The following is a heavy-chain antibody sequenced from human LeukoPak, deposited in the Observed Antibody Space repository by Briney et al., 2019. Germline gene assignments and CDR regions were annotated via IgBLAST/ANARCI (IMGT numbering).Heavy chain of an antibody. J-gene: IGHJ4*02. CDR3: ARAIAVAGRDFGY. Sequence: GASVKVSCKASGYIFTSYGISWVRQAPGQGLEWMGGIIPIFGTANYAQKFQGRVTITTDESTSTAYMELSSLRSEETAVYYCARAIAVAGRDFGYWGQGTLVTVSS. CDR2: IIPIFGTA. V-gene: IGHV1-69*05. D-gene: IGHD6-19*01. CDR1: GYIFTSYG.